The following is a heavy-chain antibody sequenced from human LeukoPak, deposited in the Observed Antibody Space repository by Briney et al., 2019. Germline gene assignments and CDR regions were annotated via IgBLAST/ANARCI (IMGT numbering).Heavy chain of an antibody. CDR3: AKNGDRGAYCTGGTCYPYFYYYMDV. J-gene: IGHJ6*03. Sequence: PGGSLRLSCAASGFPLSSYAMSWVRQASGKGLEWVSATSSSDPGTYYADSVRGRFTISRDNSKNTLYLQMNSLRAEDTAIYYCAKNGDRGAYCTGGTCYPYFYYYMDVWGKGTTVTI. V-gene: IGHV3-23*01. CDR2: TSSSDPGT. D-gene: IGHD2-15*01. CDR1: GFPLSSYA.